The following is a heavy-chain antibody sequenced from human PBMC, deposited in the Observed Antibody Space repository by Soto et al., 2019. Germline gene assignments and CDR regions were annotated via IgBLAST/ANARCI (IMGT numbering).Heavy chain of an antibody. V-gene: IGHV1-3*01. D-gene: IGHD6-19*01. J-gene: IGHJ4*02. Sequence: ASVKVSCKASGYTFTSYAMHWVRQAPGQRLEWMGWINAGNGNTKYSQKFQGRVTITRDTSASTVYMELSSLRSEDTVVYYCARVSGWYFLDYWGQGTLVTVPS. CDR2: INAGNGNT. CDR3: ARVSGWYFLDY. CDR1: GYTFTSYA.